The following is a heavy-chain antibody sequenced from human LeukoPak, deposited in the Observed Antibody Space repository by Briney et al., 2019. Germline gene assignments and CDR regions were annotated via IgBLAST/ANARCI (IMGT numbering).Heavy chain of an antibody. CDR2: ISAYNGNT. CDR3: ARAAVGATIEYFDY. V-gene: IGHV1-18*01. J-gene: IGHJ4*02. D-gene: IGHD1-26*01. CDR1: GYAFTSYG. Sequence: ASVKVSCKASGYAFTSYGISWVRQAPGQGLEWMGWISAYNGNTNYAQKLQGRVTMTTDTSTSTAYMELRSLRSDDTAVYYCARAAVGATIEYFDYWGQGTLVTVSS.